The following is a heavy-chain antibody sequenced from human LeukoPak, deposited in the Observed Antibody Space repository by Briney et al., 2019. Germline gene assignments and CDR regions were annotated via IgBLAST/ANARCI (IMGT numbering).Heavy chain of an antibody. CDR2: TLHDGDNN. J-gene: IGHJ4*02. D-gene: IGHD3-16*01. CDR1: GFTFSSYS. CDR3: ARGDLPTTHY. V-gene: IGHV3-30*03. Sequence: GGSLRLSCAASGFTFSSYSMNWVRQAPGQGLEWVALTLHDGDNNYYADSVRGRFTVSRDNSKNTLYLQMNSLRAEDTAVYYCARGDLPTTHYWGQGTLVTVSS.